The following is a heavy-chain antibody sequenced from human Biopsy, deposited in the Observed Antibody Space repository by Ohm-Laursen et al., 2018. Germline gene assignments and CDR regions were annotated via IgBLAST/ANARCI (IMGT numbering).Heavy chain of an antibody. CDR3: ATPFQYYDSWGGYPPFDH. CDR2: IIAVSGLV. CDR1: GGTFSNYA. J-gene: IGHJ4*02. D-gene: IGHD3-3*01. Sequence: SVKVSCKASGGTFSNYAISWVRQAPGEGLEWMGGIIAVSGLVNYAPKFQGKVSITADKSTTTAYMELSNLKSEDTAVYYCATPFQYYDSWGGYPPFDHWGQGTLVTVSS. V-gene: IGHV1-69*10.